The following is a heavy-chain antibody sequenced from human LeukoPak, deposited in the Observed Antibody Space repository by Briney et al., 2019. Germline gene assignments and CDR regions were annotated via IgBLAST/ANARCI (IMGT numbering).Heavy chain of an antibody. D-gene: IGHD5-12*01. J-gene: IGHJ4*02. CDR3: ARGGGYASPIGY. Sequence: PSVTLSLTCTLSGDSISTYYWSWLRQPPGKGLEWIGYIYHSGSTNYNPSLKSRVTISVDTSKNQFSLKLSSVTAADTAVYYCARGGGYASPIGYWGQGALVTVSS. V-gene: IGHV4-59*01. CDR2: IYHSGST. CDR1: GDSISTYY.